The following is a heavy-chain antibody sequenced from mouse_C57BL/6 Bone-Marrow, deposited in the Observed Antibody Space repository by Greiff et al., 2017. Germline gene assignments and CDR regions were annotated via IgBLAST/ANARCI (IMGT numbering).Heavy chain of an antibody. V-gene: IGHV5-17*01. CDR3: ARIYYSNYVFAY. CDR1: GFTFSDYG. Sequence: EVKLMESGGGLVKPGGSLKLSCAASGFTFSDYGMHWVRQAPEKGLEWVAYISSGSSTIYYADTVKGRFTISRDNAKNTLFLQMTSLRSEDTAMYYCARIYYSNYVFAYWGQGTLVTVSA. CDR2: ISSGSSTI. J-gene: IGHJ3*01. D-gene: IGHD2-5*01.